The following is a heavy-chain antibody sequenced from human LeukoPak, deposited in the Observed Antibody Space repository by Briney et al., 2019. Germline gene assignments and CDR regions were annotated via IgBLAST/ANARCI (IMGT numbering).Heavy chain of an antibody. CDR1: GYTFTGYY. CDR2: INPNSGGT. CDR3: ARDLCSSTRCYGEVWFDP. J-gene: IGHJ5*02. D-gene: IGHD2-2*01. Sequence: ASVKVSCKASGYTFTGYYMHWVRQAPGQGLEWMGWINPNSGGTNYAQKFQGRVTMTRDTSISTAYMELSRLRSDDTAVYYCARDLCSSTRCYGEVWFDPWGQGTLVSVSS. V-gene: IGHV1-2*02.